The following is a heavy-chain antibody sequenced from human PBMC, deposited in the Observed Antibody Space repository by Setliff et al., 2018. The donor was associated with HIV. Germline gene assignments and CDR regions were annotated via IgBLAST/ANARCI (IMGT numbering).Heavy chain of an antibody. CDR3: ATRPADETTVTFDY. CDR1: GGSINKYY. V-gene: IGHV4-4*07. CDR2: IYSTGSI. D-gene: IGHD4-17*01. J-gene: IGHJ4*02. Sequence: SETLSLTCTVSGGSINKYYWSWIRQSAGRGLEWIGRIYSTGSINYNPSLKSRVTMSVDTSKNQFSLKLNSVTAADTAVYYCATRPADETTVTFDYWGQGTLVTAPQ.